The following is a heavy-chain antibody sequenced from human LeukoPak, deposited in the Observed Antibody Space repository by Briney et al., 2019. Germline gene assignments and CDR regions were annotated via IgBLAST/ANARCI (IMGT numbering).Heavy chain of an antibody. CDR1: GDSISSYY. J-gene: IGHJ4*02. CDR3: ARGEIAAAFDY. Sequence: PSETLSLTCTVSGDSISSYYWSWIRQPPGKGLEWIGYIYYSGGTDYNPSLKSRVTISVDTSKNQFSLKLSSVTAADTAVYYCARGEIAAAFDYWGQGTLVTVSS. V-gene: IGHV4-59*01. D-gene: IGHD6-13*01. CDR2: IYYSGGT.